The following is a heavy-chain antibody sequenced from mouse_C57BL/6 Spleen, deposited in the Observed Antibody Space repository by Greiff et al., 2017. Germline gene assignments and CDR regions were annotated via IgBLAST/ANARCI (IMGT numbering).Heavy chain of an antibody. V-gene: IGHV1-18*01. D-gene: IGHD2-3*01. Sequence: EVQLQQSGPALVKPGASVKIPCKASGYTFTDYNMDWVKQSHGKSLEWLGEINPNTGGTIYNQKFKGTARLTVDKSSSTAYMELRSLTSEDTAVYYCARFYDSPYAMDYWGQGTSVTVAS. CDR3: ARFYDSPYAMDY. J-gene: IGHJ4*01. CDR2: INPNTGGT. CDR1: GYTFTDYN.